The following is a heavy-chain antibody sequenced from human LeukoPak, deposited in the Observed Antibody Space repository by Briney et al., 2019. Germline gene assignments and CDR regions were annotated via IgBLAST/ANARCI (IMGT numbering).Heavy chain of an antibody. Sequence: GGSLRLSCAASGFTFSSYWMSWVRQAPGKGLEWVANIKQDGSEKYYVDSVKGRFTISRDNSKNTVYLQMNSLRAEDTAVYYCAKQSGYYDFWSGYSDTAAFDIWGQGTMVTVSS. V-gene: IGHV3-7*01. J-gene: IGHJ3*02. CDR2: IKQDGSEK. CDR3: AKQSGYYDFWSGYSDTAAFDI. D-gene: IGHD3-3*01. CDR1: GFTFSSYW.